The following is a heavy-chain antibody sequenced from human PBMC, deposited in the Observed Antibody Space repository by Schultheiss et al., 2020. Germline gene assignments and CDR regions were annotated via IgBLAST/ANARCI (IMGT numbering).Heavy chain of an antibody. CDR1: GFTFSSYW. CDR3: AREGEVGAVDY. V-gene: IGHV3-21*01. J-gene: IGHJ4*02. Sequence: GGSLRLSCAASGFTFSSYWMHWVRQAPGKGLEWVSCISSSRSYIYYADSVKGRFTISRDNSKNTLYLQMNSLRAEDTAVYYCAREGEVGAVDYWGQGTLVTVSS. CDR2: ISSSRSYI. D-gene: IGHD1-26*01.